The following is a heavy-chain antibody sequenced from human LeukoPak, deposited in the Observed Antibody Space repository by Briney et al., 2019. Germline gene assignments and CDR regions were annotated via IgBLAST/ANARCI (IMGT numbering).Heavy chain of an antibody. D-gene: IGHD2-15*01. Sequence: ASVKVSCKGSGYTFTDYYLHWVRQAPGQGLEWVGYINPRDGGASSPPNFRGRVTMTTDASSSTVYMELSRLTSDDTAIYYCAREGNGLLSKDLDYWGQGTLVTVSS. CDR1: GYTFTDYY. CDR3: AREGNGLLSKDLDY. V-gene: IGHV1-2*02. J-gene: IGHJ4*02. CDR2: INPRDGGA.